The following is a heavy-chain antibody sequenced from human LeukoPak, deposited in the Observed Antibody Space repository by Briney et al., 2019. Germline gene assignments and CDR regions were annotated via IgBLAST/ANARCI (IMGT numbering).Heavy chain of an antibody. J-gene: IGHJ4*02. Sequence: SETLSLTCTVSGGSISSRSYYWGWIRQPPGKGLEWIRSLYYTGSFDYNPSFRSRVTISVDTSKNQLSLKLIAVAAADTAVYYCARHWDSAASRPAQFASWGQGTLVTVSS. D-gene: IGHD2-15*01. CDR1: GGSISSRSYY. CDR2: LYYTGSF. V-gene: IGHV4-39*01. CDR3: ARHWDSAASRPAQFAS.